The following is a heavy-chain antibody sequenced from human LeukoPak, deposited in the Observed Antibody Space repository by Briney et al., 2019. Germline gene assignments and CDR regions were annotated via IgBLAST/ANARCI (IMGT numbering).Heavy chain of an antibody. CDR1: GFTLSNAW. CDR3: TTDLSERYYFDY. CDR2: IKSKTDGGTT. Sequence: GGSLRLSCAASGFTLSNAWMSWVRQAPGKGLEWVGRIKSKTDGGTTDYAAPVKGRFTISRDDSKNTLYLQMNSLKTEDTAVYYCTTDLSERYYFDYWGQGTLVTVSS. D-gene: IGHD5/OR15-5a*01. J-gene: IGHJ4*02. V-gene: IGHV3-15*01.